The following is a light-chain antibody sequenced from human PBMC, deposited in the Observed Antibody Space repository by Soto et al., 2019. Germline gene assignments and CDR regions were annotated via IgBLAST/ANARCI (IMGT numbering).Light chain of an antibody. V-gene: IGLV1-40*01. CDR2: GDS. Sequence: QSVLTQPPSVSGAPGQRVTISCTGSRSNIGAGYDVHWYQQLPGTAPKLLIHGDSNRPSGVPDRFSGSKSGTSASLAITGLQAEDEADYYCQSYDSSLSVLYVFGTGT. CDR3: QSYDSSLSVLYV. CDR1: RSNIGAGYD. J-gene: IGLJ1*01.